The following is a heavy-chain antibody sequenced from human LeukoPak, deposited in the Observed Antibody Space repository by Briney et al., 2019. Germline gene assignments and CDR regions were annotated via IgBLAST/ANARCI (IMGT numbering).Heavy chain of an antibody. J-gene: IGHJ4*02. CDR2: IKQDGSEK. CDR3: ARDRRDSSSWAFDY. CDR1: GFTFSSYW. V-gene: IGHV3-7*03. Sequence: GGSLRLSCAASGFTFSSYWMSWVRQAPGKGLEWVANIKQDGSEKYYVDSVKGRFTISRDNAKNSLYLQMNSLRAEDTAVYYCARDRRDSSSWAFDYWGQGTLVTVSS. D-gene: IGHD6-13*01.